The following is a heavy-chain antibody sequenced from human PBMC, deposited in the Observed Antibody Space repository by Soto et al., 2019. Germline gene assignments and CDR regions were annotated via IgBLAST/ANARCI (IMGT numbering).Heavy chain of an antibody. Sequence: GASVKVSCKATGYTFTSHGISWVRQAPGQGLEWMGWISAYNGNTNYAQKLQGRVTMTTDTSTSTAYMELRSLRSDDTAVYYCARLVGGPSGYHMDVWGQGTTVTVSS. D-gene: IGHD3-3*01. CDR2: ISAYNGNT. V-gene: IGHV1-18*01. CDR1: GYTFTSHG. CDR3: ARLVGGPSGYHMDV. J-gene: IGHJ6*02.